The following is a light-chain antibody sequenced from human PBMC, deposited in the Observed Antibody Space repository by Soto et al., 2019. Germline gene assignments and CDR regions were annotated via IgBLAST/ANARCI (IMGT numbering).Light chain of an antibody. CDR1: SSDVGGYNY. CDR2: DVS. CDR3: SSYTSSSTYVV. J-gene: IGLJ2*01. V-gene: IGLV2-14*01. Sequence: QSALTQPASVSGSPGQSITISCTGTSSDVGGYNYVSWYQQHPGKAPKLMIYDVSTRPSGVSNRFSGSKSGNTASLTISGLQAEDEADYFCSSYTSSSTYVVFGGGIKLTVL.